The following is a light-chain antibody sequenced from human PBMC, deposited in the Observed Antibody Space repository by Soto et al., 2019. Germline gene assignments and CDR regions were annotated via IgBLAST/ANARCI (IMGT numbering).Light chain of an antibody. CDR2: EGS. CDR3: CSYEGSRPWA. CDR1: SSDVGSYNL. J-gene: IGLJ2*01. Sequence: QSALTQPASVSGSPGQSITISCTGTSSDVGSYNLVSWYQQHPGKAPKLMIYEGSKRPSGVSNRFSGSKSGNTASLTISGPQAEDEADYYCCSYEGSRPWAFGGGPKLPDL. V-gene: IGLV2-23*01.